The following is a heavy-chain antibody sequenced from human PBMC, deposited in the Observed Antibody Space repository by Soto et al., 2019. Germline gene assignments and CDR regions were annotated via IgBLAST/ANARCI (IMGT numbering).Heavy chain of an antibody. CDR3: ARSVPGYSYGQE. Sequence: GGSLRLSCAASGLTFSSYAMSWVRQAPGKGLEWVSAISGSGGSTYYADSVKGRFTISRDNAKNTVSLQMNSLRPEDTAVYYCARSVPGYSYGQEWGQGTLVTVSS. CDR2: ISGSGGST. D-gene: IGHD5-18*01. J-gene: IGHJ4*02. V-gene: IGHV3-23*01. CDR1: GLTFSSYA.